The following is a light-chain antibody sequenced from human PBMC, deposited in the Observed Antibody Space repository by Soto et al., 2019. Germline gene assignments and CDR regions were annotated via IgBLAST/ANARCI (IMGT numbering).Light chain of an antibody. CDR3: QKCKSAPFT. CDR2: AAY. CDR1: QDIRNF. J-gene: IGKJ4*01. V-gene: IGKV1-27*01. Sequence: DIQMTQSPSSLSAFVGDTVTITCRARQDIRNFLAWYQQKPGKVPKLLIYAAYTLQSAVPSRFSGSGSGTDFTRTIRRLQPADVATYYCQKCKSAPFTFGGGTKVEMK.